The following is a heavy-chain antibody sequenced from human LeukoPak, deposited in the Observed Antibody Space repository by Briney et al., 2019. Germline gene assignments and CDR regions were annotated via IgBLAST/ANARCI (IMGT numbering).Heavy chain of an antibody. Sequence: GGSLRLSFAASGFPFNMYWMTWVRPAPGKGLESVAYINKDGSDKNYVDSVKGRFTVSRDNAKNSLYLQMDSVRAEDTAVYYCARDAGYGGNSDYWGQGTLVTVSS. J-gene: IGHJ4*02. V-gene: IGHV3-7*01. CDR2: INKDGSDK. CDR3: ARDAGYGGNSDY. D-gene: IGHD4-23*01. CDR1: GFPFNMYW.